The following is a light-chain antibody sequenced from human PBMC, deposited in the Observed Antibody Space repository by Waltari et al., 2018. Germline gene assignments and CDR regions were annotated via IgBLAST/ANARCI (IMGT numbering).Light chain of an antibody. CDR2: DAS. CDR1: QSVGSY. V-gene: IGKV3-11*01. Sequence: EIVLTQSPATLSLSPGERPTLSCRASQSVGSYVAWYQQRPGQAPRLLISDASNRATGIPARFSGSGSETDFTLTISSLEPEDFAVYYCQQRNTWWTFGQGTKVEIK. J-gene: IGKJ1*01. CDR3: QQRNTWWT.